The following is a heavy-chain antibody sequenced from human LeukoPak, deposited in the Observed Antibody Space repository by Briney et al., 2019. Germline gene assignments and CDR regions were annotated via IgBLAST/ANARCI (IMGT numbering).Heavy chain of an antibody. J-gene: IGHJ4*02. CDR1: GGSISSYY. Sequence: PSETLSLTCTVSGGSISSYYWSWTRQPPGKGLEWIGYIYYSGSTNYNPSLKSRVTISVDTSKNQFSLKLSSVTAADTAVYYCARGITYYDVNLDYWGQGTLVTVSS. CDR2: IYYSGST. CDR3: ARGITYYDVNLDY. V-gene: IGHV4-59*01. D-gene: IGHD3-22*01.